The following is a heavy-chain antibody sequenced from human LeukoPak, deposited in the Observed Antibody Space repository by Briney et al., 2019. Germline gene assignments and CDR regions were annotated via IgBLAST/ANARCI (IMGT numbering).Heavy chain of an antibody. CDR3: ARRTSNPVGAIDY. J-gene: IGHJ4*02. Sequence: PSETLSLTCTVSGCSISISNYYWGWLRQPPGRGLEWIGSISYSGTYYNPSLKSRLTISVDTSKNHFSLNLRSVTAADTAVYYCARRTSNPVGAIDYWGQGTLVTVSS. D-gene: IGHD1-26*01. CDR1: GCSISISNYY. CDR2: ISYSGT. V-gene: IGHV4-39*01.